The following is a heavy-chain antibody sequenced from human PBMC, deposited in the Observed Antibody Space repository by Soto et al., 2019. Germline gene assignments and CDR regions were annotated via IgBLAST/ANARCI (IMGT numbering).Heavy chain of an antibody. J-gene: IGHJ6*02. CDR2: ISSSSSYI. Sequence: EVQLVESGGGLVKPGGSLRLSCAASGFTFSSYSMNWVRQAPGKGLEWVSSISSSSSYIYYADSVKGRFTISRDNAKNTLYLQINGLRAEDTAVYYCARQMVSNPLYDYYYGMDVWGQGTTVTVSS. CDR3: ARQMVSNPLYDYYYGMDV. CDR1: GFTFSSYS. V-gene: IGHV3-21*01. D-gene: IGHD5-18*01.